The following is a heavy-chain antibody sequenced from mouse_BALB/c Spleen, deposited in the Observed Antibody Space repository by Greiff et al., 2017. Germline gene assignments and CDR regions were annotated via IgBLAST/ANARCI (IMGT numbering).Heavy chain of an antibody. CDR1: GFTFSSFG. CDR3: ARYGYGSPPYFDY. Sequence: EVQGVESGGGLVQPGGSRKLSCAASGFTFSSFGMHWVRQAPEKGLEWVAYISSGSSTIYYADTVKGRFTISRDNPKNTLFLQMTSLRSEDTAMYYCARYGYGSPPYFDYWGQGTTLTVSS. V-gene: IGHV5-17*02. CDR2: ISSGSSTI. J-gene: IGHJ2*01. D-gene: IGHD1-1*01.